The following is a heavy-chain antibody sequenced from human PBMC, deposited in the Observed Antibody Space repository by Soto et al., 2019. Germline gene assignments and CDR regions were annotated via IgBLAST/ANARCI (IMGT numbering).Heavy chain of an antibody. D-gene: IGHD1-1*01. CDR2: IYYSGGT. CDR3: ARQWGTDAFDI. CDR1: GGSRSSYG. V-gene: IGHV4-59*08. J-gene: IGHJ3*02. Sequence: PSETLALTCTVYGGSRSSYGWSWIRQPPGKGLEWIGYIYYSGGTNYNPSLKSRVTISVDTSKNQFSLKLSSVTAADTAVYYCARQWGTDAFDIWGQGTMVT.